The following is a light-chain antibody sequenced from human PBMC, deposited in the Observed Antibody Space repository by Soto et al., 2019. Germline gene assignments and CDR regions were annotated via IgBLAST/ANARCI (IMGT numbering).Light chain of an antibody. Sequence: DIQMTQSPSTLSSSVGDRVTITCLSSQSISRWLAWYQQKPGKAPELLIYDASTLESGVPSRFSGRGSGTDLTLTISSLEPEDFAVYYCQERTGWPPWTFGQGTKVDIK. CDR3: QERTGWPPWT. J-gene: IGKJ1*01. CDR1: QSISRW. V-gene: IGKV1-5*01. CDR2: DAS.